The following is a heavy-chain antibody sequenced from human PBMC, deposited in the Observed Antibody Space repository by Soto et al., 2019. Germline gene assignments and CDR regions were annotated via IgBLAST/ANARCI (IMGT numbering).Heavy chain of an antibody. J-gene: IGHJ4*02. V-gene: IGHV3-33*01. D-gene: IGHD4-17*01. CDR1: GFTFSSYG. CDR3: ARGIYGDYYFDY. CDR2: IWYDGSNK. Sequence: QVQLVESGGGVVQPGGSLRLSCAASGFTFSSYGIHWVRQAPGKGLDWVTIIWYDGSNKYYADCVKGRFTISRDNSKNMVYLQMHSLRAEDTAVYYCARGIYGDYYFDYWGQGTLVTVSS.